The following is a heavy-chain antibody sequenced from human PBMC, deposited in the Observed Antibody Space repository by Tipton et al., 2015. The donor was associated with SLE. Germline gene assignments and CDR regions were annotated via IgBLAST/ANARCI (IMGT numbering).Heavy chain of an antibody. D-gene: IGHD1-26*01. CDR1: GGSISSSSYY. J-gene: IGHJ3*02. CDR2: IYYSGST. CDR3: ARVPGEWEPNADAFDI. V-gene: IGHV4-39*01. Sequence: TLSLTCTVSGGSISSSSYYWGWIRQPPGKGLEWIGSIYYSGSTYYNPSLKSRVTISVDTSKNQFSLKLSSVTAADTAVYYCARVPGEWEPNADAFDIWGQGTMVTVSS.